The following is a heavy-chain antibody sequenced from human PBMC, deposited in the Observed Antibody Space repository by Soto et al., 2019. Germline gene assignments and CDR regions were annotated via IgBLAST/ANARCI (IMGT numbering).Heavy chain of an antibody. V-gene: IGHV3-23*01. D-gene: IGHD3-22*01. CDR3: AKAGPSSGYYYASAY. Sequence: PGGSLRLACAASGVTFNKHAMNWVRQAPGKGLEWVSAISGRGDSTYYADSVKGRFTISRDNSKNTLYLQMNSLRAEDTAIYYCAKAGPSSGYYYASAYWGPGTLVTVSS. CDR2: ISGRGDST. CDR1: GVTFNKHA. J-gene: IGHJ4*02.